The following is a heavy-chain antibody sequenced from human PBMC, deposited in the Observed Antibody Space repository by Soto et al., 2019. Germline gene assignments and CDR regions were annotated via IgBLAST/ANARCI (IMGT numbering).Heavy chain of an antibody. CDR3: ARAERVYAISGAFDI. D-gene: IGHD2-8*01. CDR1: GGSISGYY. J-gene: IGHJ3*02. V-gene: IGHV4-59*01. Sequence: NPSETLSLTCTVSGGSISGYYWSWIRQPPGKGLEWIGYIYYSGTTNYNPSLKSRVTISADTSKNQFSLKLSSVTAADAAVYYRARAERVYAISGAFDIWGQGTLVTVSS. CDR2: IYYSGTT.